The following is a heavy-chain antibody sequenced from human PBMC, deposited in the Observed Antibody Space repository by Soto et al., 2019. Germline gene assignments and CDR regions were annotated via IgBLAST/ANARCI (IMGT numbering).Heavy chain of an antibody. Sequence: GGSLRLSCAASGFTFSSYAMHWVRQAPGKGLEWVAVISYDGSNKYYADSVKGRFTISRDNSKNTLYLQMNSLRAEDTAVYYCASSEGITIFGVVITSSGIDYWGQGTLVTVSS. V-gene: IGHV3-30-3*01. J-gene: IGHJ4*02. D-gene: IGHD3-3*01. CDR3: ASSEGITIFGVVITSSGIDY. CDR1: GFTFSSYA. CDR2: ISYDGSNK.